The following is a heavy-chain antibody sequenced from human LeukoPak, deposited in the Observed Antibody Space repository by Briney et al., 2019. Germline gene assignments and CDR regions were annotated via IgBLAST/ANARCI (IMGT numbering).Heavy chain of an antibody. D-gene: IGHD4-11*01. CDR2: ISGSGGST. CDR1: GFTLSSYA. CDR3: AKGRDYSAYNWFDP. Sequence: PGGSLRLSCAASGFTLSSYAMSCVRQAPGKGLEWVSAISGSGGSTYYADSVKGRFTISRDNSKNTLYLQMNSLRAEDTSVYYGAKGRDYSAYNWFDPWGQGALVTVSS. J-gene: IGHJ5*02. V-gene: IGHV3-23*01.